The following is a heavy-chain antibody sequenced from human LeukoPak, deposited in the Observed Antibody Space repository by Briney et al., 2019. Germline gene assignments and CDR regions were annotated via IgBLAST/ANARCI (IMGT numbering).Heavy chain of an antibody. D-gene: IGHD6-19*01. CDR1: GFTVGNNH. Sequence: GGSLRLSCAASGFTVGNNHMNWVRQAPGKGLEWVSLIYSGGNTQYADSVKGRFIIFRDSSKDTLYLRMNSLRVEDTAVYYCATRAVAAPYWGQGTLVTVSS. J-gene: IGHJ4*02. CDR2: IYSGGNT. V-gene: IGHV3-66*01. CDR3: ATRAVAAPY.